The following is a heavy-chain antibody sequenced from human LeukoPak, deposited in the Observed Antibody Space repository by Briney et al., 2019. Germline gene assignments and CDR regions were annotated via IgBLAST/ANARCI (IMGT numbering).Heavy chain of an antibody. Sequence: GGSLRLSCAASGFTFSSYAMSWVRQAPGKGLEWVSAISGSGGSAYYADSVKGRFTISRDNSKNTLYLQMNSLRAEDTAVYYCARDISGWYSGGYFRMDVWGQGTTVTVSS. CDR1: GFTFSSYA. CDR3: ARDISGWYSGGYFRMDV. D-gene: IGHD6-19*01. CDR2: ISGSGGSA. V-gene: IGHV3-23*01. J-gene: IGHJ6*02.